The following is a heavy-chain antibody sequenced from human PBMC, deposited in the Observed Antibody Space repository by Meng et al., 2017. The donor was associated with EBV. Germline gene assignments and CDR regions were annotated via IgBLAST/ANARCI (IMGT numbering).Heavy chain of an antibody. CDR3: ARVGIAVAGTGDY. Sequence: VQLVQSGACVKKPGASVKVFCKASGYTFTGYYMHWVRQSPGQGLEWMGRINPNRGGTNYAQKFQGRVTMTRDTSISTAYMELSRLRSDDTAVYYCARVGIAVAGTGDYWGQGTLVTVSS. D-gene: IGHD6-19*01. V-gene: IGHV1-2*06. CDR2: INPNRGGT. J-gene: IGHJ4*02. CDR1: GYTFTGYY.